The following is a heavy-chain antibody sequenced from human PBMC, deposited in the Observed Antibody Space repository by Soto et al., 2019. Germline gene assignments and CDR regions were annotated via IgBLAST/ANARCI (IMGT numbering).Heavy chain of an antibody. Sequence: QVQLQQWGAGLLKPSETLSLTCAVYGGSFSGYYWSWIRQPPGKGVGWIGEINHSGSTNYNPTLRRGVTISEDTSKHQSSLKLSAVAAADTAVYYGARLWNWGSGWFDPWGQGTLVTVSS. V-gene: IGHV4-34*01. J-gene: IGHJ5*02. CDR3: ARLWNWGSGWFDP. CDR1: GGSFSGYY. CDR2: INHSGST. D-gene: IGHD7-27*01.